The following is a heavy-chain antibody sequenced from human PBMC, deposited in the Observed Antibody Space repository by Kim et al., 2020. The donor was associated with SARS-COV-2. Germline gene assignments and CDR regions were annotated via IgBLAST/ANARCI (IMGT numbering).Heavy chain of an antibody. CDR2: T. J-gene: IGHJ5*02. V-gene: IGHV3-23*01. CDR3: AKEEWFGAVSS. D-gene: IGHD3-10*01. Sequence: TYYADSRMGSFTISSDTSRSPLYLQMSSLRAEDSAVYYCAKEEWFGAVSSWGQGTLVTVSS.